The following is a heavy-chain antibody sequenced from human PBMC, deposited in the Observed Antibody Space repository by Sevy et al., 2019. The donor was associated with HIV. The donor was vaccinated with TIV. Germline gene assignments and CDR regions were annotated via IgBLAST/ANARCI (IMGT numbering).Heavy chain of an antibody. J-gene: IGHJ2*01. CDR2: IYHSGST. CDR3: ARESGGNSDWYFDL. CDR1: GGSISSGGYS. V-gene: IGHV4-30-2*01. D-gene: IGHD2-21*02. Sequence: SETLSLTCAVSGGSISSGGYSWSWIRQPPGKGLEWIGYIYHSGSTYYNPSLKSRVTISVDRSKNQFSLKLSSVTAADTAVYYCARESGGNSDWYFDLRGRGTLVTVSS.